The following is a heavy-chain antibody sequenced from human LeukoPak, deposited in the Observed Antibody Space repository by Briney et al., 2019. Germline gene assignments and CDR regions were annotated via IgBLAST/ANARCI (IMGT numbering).Heavy chain of an antibody. Sequence: SETLSLTCTVSGGSISSYYWSWIRQPAGKGLEWIGRIYTSGSTNYNPSLKSRVTMSVDTSKNQFSLKLSSVTAADTAVYYCARAPEVPAAIGFGFWFDPWGQGTLVTVSS. D-gene: IGHD2-2*02. J-gene: IGHJ5*02. V-gene: IGHV4-4*07. CDR3: ARAPEVPAAIGFGFWFDP. CDR2: IYTSGST. CDR1: GGSISSYY.